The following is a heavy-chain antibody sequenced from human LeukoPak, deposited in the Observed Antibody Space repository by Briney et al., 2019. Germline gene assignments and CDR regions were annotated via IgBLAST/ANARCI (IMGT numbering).Heavy chain of an antibody. CDR2: ISAYNGNT. CDR1: GYTFTSYG. Sequence: GASVKVSCKASGYTFTSYGISWVRQAPGQGLEWMGWISAYNGNTNYAQKLQGRVTMTTDTSTSTAHMELRSLRSDDTAVYYCAGDPYCGGDCYSGWFDPWGQGTLVTASS. J-gene: IGHJ5*02. CDR3: AGDPYCGGDCYSGWFDP. D-gene: IGHD2-21*02. V-gene: IGHV1-18*01.